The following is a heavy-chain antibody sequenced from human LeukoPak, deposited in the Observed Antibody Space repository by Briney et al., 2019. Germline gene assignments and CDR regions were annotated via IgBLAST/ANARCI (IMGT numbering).Heavy chain of an antibody. V-gene: IGHV3-30*04. J-gene: IGHJ4*02. CDR1: GFTFSSYA. CDR2: ISYDGCNK. D-gene: IGHD3-22*01. CDR3: ARDPDLYSSSPKYDY. Sequence: PGRSLRLSCAASGFTFSSYAMHWVRQAPGKGLEWVAVISYDGCNKYDADSVKGRFTISRDNSKNTLYLQMNSLRAEDTAVYYCARDPDLYSSSPKYDYWGQGTLVTVSS.